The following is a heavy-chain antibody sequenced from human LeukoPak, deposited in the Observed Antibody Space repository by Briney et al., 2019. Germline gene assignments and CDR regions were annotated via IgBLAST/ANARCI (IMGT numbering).Heavy chain of an antibody. D-gene: IGHD3-10*01. Sequence: ASVKVSCKASGYTFTSYGISWVRQAPGQGLEWMGWISAYNSNTNYAQKLQGRVTITTDTSTSTAYMELRSLRSDDTAVYYCARDRAAGRGTYYYGSGSYYNEGNFDYWGQGTLVTVSS. CDR3: ARDRAAGRGTYYYGSGSYYNEGNFDY. CDR1: GYTFTSYG. V-gene: IGHV1-18*04. J-gene: IGHJ4*02. CDR2: ISAYNSNT.